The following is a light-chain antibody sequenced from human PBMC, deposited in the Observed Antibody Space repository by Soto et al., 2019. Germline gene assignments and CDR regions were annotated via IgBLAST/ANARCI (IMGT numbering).Light chain of an antibody. CDR1: QSVSSIY. Sequence: EIVLTQSPGTLSLSPGERATLSCRASQSVSSIYLAWYQQKPGQAPRLLIYGASSRATGIPDRFSGSGSGTDFTLTISRLETEDFAVDYWQHYGSSPPWTFGQGTKVEIK. CDR2: GAS. J-gene: IGKJ1*01. V-gene: IGKV3-20*01. CDR3: QHYGSSPPWT.